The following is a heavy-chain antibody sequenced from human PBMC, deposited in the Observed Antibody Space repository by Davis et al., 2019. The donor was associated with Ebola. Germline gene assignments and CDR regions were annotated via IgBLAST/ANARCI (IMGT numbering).Heavy chain of an antibody. Sequence: PGGSLRLSCTAFGFTFGDYAMNWVRQAPGKGLEWVSYISSSSSTIYYAGSVKGRFTVSRDNSKKTMYLQMNSLRAEDTAVYYCAKSGLSFGVVKYHYGMDVWGKGTTVTVSS. D-gene: IGHD3-3*01. V-gene: IGHV3-23*01. CDR2: ISSSSSTI. CDR1: GFTFGDYA. CDR3: AKSGLSFGVVKYHYGMDV. J-gene: IGHJ6*04.